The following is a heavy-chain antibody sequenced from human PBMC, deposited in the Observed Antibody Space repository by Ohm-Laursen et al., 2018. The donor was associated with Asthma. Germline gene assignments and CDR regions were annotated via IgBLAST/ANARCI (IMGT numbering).Heavy chain of an antibody. CDR3: ARGLGYCSSTSCLNWFDP. D-gene: IGHD2-2*01. CDR1: GGSISSYY. J-gene: IGHJ5*02. Sequence: TLSLTCTVSGGSISSYYWSWIRQPPGKGLEWIGYIYYSGSTNYNPSLKSRVTISVDTSKNQFSLKLSSVTAADTAVYYCARGLGYCSSTSCLNWFDPWGQGTLVTVSS. CDR2: IYYSGST. V-gene: IGHV4-59*08.